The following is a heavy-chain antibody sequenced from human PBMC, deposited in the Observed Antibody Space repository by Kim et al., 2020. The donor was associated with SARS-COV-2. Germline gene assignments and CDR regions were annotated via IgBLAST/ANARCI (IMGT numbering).Heavy chain of an antibody. Sequence: SETLSLTCTVSGYSISSGYYWGWIRQPPGKGLEWIGSIYHSGSTYYNPSLKSRVTISVDTSKNQFSLKLSSVTAADTAVYYCAYVERQAFDIWGQGTMVTVSS. J-gene: IGHJ3*02. CDR2: IYHSGST. V-gene: IGHV4-38-2*02. CDR3: AYVERQAFDI. D-gene: IGHD1-1*01. CDR1: GYSISSGYY.